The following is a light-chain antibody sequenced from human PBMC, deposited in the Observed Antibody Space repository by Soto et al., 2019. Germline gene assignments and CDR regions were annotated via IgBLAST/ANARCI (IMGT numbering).Light chain of an antibody. CDR2: GGS. CDR1: QSVSSNH. CDR3: QQRSTWPAYT. J-gene: IGKJ2*01. Sequence: DIVLTQSPGTLSLSPGERATLSCRASQSVSSNHLAWYQQKPGQAPRLLIYGGSSRATGIPVRFSGSGSETDFTLTITRLEPEDFAVYYCQQRSTWPAYTFGQGTKLEIK. V-gene: IGKV3D-20*02.